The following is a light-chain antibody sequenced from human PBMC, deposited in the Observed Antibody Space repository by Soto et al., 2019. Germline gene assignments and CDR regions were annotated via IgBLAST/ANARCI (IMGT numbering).Light chain of an antibody. Sequence: DIQMTQSPSTLSASVGDRLTITCRASQSIASYLNWYQQKPGKAPKLLIFAASSLQSGVPSRFSGSRSGPDFTLTISSLQPEDFATYYCQQSYSSPPTFGQGTKVDIK. V-gene: IGKV1-39*01. CDR1: QSIASY. CDR2: AAS. CDR3: QQSYSSPPT. J-gene: IGKJ1*01.